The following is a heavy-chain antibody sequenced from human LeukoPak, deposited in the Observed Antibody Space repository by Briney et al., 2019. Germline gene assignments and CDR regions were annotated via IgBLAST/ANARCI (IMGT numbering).Heavy chain of an antibody. D-gene: IGHD3-22*01. CDR1: GFTFSSYW. J-gene: IGHJ4*02. Sequence: GGSLRLSCAASGFTFSSYWMSWVRQAPGKGLEWVANIKQDGSEKYYVDSVKGRFTISRDNAKNSLYLQMNSLRAEDTAVYYCARAYYYDSSGYQAFGYWGQGTLVTVSS. CDR2: IKQDGSEK. V-gene: IGHV3-7*04. CDR3: ARAYYYDSSGYQAFGY.